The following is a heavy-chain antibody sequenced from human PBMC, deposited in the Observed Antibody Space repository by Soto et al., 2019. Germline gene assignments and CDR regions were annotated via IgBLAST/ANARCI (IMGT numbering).Heavy chain of an antibody. V-gene: IGHV4-38-2*02. CDR2: IYHSGST. CDR3: ARDVVGATYFDY. Sequence: PSETLSLTCAVSGYSISSGYYWGWIRQPPGKGLEWIGSIYHSGSTYYNPSLKSRVTISVDTSKNQFSLKLSSVTAADTAVYYCARDVVGATYFDYWGQGTLVTAPQ. CDR1: GYSISSGYY. D-gene: IGHD1-26*01. J-gene: IGHJ4*02.